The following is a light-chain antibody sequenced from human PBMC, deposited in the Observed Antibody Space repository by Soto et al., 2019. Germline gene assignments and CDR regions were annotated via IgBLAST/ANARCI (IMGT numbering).Light chain of an antibody. J-gene: IGKJ4*01. Sequence: DIQMTQSPSSLSASVGDRVTITCRASQNINRHLNWYQERTGKAPKLLISVASILQSGVPSRFSGSGSGTDFTLTIRPLESDDFATYYCEQSDKVPQTFGGGTKIEIK. CDR2: VAS. CDR3: EQSDKVPQT. CDR1: QNINRH. V-gene: IGKV1-39*01.